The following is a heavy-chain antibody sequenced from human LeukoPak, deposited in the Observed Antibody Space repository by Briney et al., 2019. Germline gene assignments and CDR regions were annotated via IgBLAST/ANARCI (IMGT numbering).Heavy chain of an antibody. V-gene: IGHV4-39*07. Sequence: SVTLSLTCTVSGGTISTSSYYFAWIRQPPGKGLEWIGSVYYSGSTYYHPSLKSRVTISIDTSKNQFSLNLNSVTAADTAVYYCARAPSGVSFDYWGQGTLVTVSS. D-gene: IGHD1-26*01. CDR2: VYYSGST. CDR3: ARAPSGVSFDY. CDR1: GGTISTSSYY. J-gene: IGHJ4*02.